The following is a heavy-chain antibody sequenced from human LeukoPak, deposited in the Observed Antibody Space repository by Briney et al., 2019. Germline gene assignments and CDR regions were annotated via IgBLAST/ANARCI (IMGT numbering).Heavy chain of an antibody. V-gene: IGHV3-23*01. D-gene: IGHD3-10*01. CDR1: GFTLSSFA. J-gene: IGHJ4*02. CDR3: AKGFRFGELFPIFDY. Sequence: GFLRPSRAGSGFTLSSFAIGLVRQAPGEGLEWVSGICGSGGSTYYADSVKGRFTISRDNSKNTLYLQMNSLRAEDTAVYYCAKGFRFGELFPIFDYWGQGTLVTVSS. CDR2: ICGSGGST.